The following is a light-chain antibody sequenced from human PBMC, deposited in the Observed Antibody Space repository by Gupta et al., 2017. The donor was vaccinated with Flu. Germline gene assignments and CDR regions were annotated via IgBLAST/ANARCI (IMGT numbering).Light chain of an antibody. J-gene: IGKJ1*01. Sequence: DIQMTQSPSSLSASIGDRVTITCRASQSNNKYLNWYQQRPGKAPKLLIYTTSRVLSGVPPRFSGSGSGTDFTLTIIRRQPEDFATYCCRHRDSAPWTFGQGTKVEIK. V-gene: IGKV1-39*01. CDR2: TTS. CDR1: QSNNKY. CDR3: RHRDSAPWT.